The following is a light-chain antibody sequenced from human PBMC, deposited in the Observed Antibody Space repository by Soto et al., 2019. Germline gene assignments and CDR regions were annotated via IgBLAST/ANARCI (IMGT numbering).Light chain of an antibody. V-gene: IGLV2-8*01. Sequence: QSALTQSPSASGSPGQSVTISCTGTSSDVGNYKYVSWYQQHPGKAPKLMIYEVSKRPSAVPDRFSGSKSGNTASLTVSGLQVEDEADYYCSSYAGSNLWVFGGGTKVTVL. CDR3: SSYAGSNLWV. CDR1: SSDVGNYKY. J-gene: IGLJ3*02. CDR2: EVS.